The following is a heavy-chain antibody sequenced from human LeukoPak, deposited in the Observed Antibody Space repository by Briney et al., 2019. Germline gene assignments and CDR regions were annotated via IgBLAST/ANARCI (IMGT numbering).Heavy chain of an antibody. J-gene: IGHJ4*02. D-gene: IGHD2-15*01. V-gene: IGHV4-34*01. CDR3: ARLVVVVAPKRGYFDY. CDR2: INHSGST. Sequence: SETLSLTCAVYGGSFSGYYWSWIRQPPGKGLEWIGEINHSGSTNYNPSLKSRVTISVDTSKNQFSLKLSSVTAADTAVYYCARLVVVVAPKRGYFDYWGQGTLVTVSS. CDR1: GGSFSGYY.